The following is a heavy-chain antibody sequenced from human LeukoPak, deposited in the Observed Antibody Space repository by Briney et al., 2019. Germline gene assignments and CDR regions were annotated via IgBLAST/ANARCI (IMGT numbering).Heavy chain of an antibody. CDR2: ISSSSSYI. J-gene: IGHJ6*03. D-gene: IGHD3-22*01. CDR3: AAHSSGVYYYYMDV. CDR1: GFTFSSCS. Sequence: PGGSLRLSCAASGFTFSSCSMNWVRQAPGKGLEWVSSISSSSSYIYYADSVKGRFTISRDNAKNSLYLQMNSLRAEDTAVYYCAAHSSGVYYYYMDVWGKGTTVTVSS. V-gene: IGHV3-21*01.